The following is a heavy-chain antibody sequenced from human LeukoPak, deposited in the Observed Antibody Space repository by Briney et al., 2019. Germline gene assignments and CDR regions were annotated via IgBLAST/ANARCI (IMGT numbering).Heavy chain of an antibody. CDR3: ARDPTLDHYYYYMDV. J-gene: IGHJ6*03. D-gene: IGHD2-15*01. CDR2: INPYSGGT. Sequence: ASVKVSCKASGYTFTGYYMHWVRQAPGQGLEWMGWINPYSGGTNYAQKFQGRVTMTRDTSISTAYMELSRLRSDDAAVYYCARDPTLDHYYYYMDVWGKGTTVTISS. CDR1: GYTFTGYY. V-gene: IGHV1-2*02.